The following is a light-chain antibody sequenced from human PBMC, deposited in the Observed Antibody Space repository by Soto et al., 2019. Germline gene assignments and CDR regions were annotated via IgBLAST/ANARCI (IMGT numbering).Light chain of an antibody. J-gene: IGKJ2*01. CDR1: QSVSSW. CDR3: QQYNCYSPT. V-gene: IGKV1-5*01. Sequence: DIQMTQSPSTLSASVGERVTITCRASQSVSSWLAWYQQRPGKAPNLLIYDASRLESGVPSRFSGSGSATEFILIISRLQPDDFASYYCQQYNCYSPTFGQGTKLEIK. CDR2: DAS.